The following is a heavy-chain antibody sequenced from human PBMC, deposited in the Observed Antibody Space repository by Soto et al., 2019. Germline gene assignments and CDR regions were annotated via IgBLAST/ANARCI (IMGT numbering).Heavy chain of an antibody. CDR3: ARSTYYDILTGSYYYYAMDV. CDR2: IYSEGTP. J-gene: IGHJ6*02. V-gene: IGHV3-53*01. D-gene: IGHD3-9*01. CDR1: GLTAGSNY. Sequence: RGSLTLSCAVSGLTAGSNYTSWVRQAPGEGMEWVSVIYSEGTPYYADSVKGRFTISRENSNNTLYLHMNNLRAEDTAVYYCARSTYYDILTGSYYYYAMDVWGQGTTVTVSS.